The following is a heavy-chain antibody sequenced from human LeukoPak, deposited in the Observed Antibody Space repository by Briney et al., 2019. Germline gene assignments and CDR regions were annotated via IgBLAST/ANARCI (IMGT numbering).Heavy chain of an antibody. D-gene: IGHD5-12*01. CDR1: GYTFSSYG. V-gene: IGHV1-18*01. CDR3: ARDQGIYNHRIIDS. Sequence: ASLKVSCKASGYTFSSYGISGVRQAPGQGLEGMGWISAYNGNTNFAQELQGRVAMTTDTSTSTASMELRSLRSDDTAVYYCARDQGIYNHRIIDSWGQGTLVTVSS. J-gene: IGHJ4*02. CDR2: ISAYNGNT.